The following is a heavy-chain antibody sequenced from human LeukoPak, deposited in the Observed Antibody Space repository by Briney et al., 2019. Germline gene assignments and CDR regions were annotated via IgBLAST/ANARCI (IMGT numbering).Heavy chain of an antibody. D-gene: IGHD2-2*02. J-gene: IGHJ5*02. CDR1: GFTFSSYW. V-gene: IGHV3-7*01. CDR3: ARDRENYCSSTSCYSWFDP. CDR2: IKQDGSEK. Sequence: GGSLRLSCAASGFTFSSYWMSWVRQAPGKGLEWVANIKQDGSEKHYVDSVKGRFTISRDNAKNSLYLQMNSLRAEDTAVYYCARDRENYCSSTSCYSWFDPWGQGTLVTVSS.